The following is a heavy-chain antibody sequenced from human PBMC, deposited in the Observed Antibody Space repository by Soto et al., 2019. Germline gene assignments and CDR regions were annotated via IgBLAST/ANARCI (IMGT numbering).Heavy chain of an antibody. CDR2: IYNSGTT. CDR3: AQGLYYDCSFSRRPLDY. Sequence: SETLSLTCTVSGGSVSRGRYYWRWIRQTPGQGLEWIGYIYNSGTTNYSPSLKSRVTITVDTSNNQFSLKLSSVTAADTAVYYCAQGLYYDCSFSRRPLDYWGQGILVTVSS. CDR1: GGSVSRGRYY. V-gene: IGHV4-61*01. J-gene: IGHJ4*02. D-gene: IGHD3-22*01.